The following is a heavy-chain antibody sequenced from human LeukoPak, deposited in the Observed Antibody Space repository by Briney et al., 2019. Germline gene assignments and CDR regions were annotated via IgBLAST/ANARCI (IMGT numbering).Heavy chain of an antibody. J-gene: IGHJ4*02. CDR3: TNNGYFSLDY. Sequence: SETLSLTCTVSGGSVSSGSYYWSWTRQPPGKGLEWIGYIYYSGSTNYNPSLKSRVSISVDKSKNQFSLRLNSMTAADTAVYYCTNNGYFSLDYWGQGTLVTVSS. CDR1: GGSVSSGSYY. V-gene: IGHV4-61*01. D-gene: IGHD3-22*01. CDR2: IYYSGST.